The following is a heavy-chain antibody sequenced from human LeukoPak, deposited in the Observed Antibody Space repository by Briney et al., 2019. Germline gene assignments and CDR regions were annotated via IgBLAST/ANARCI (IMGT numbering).Heavy chain of an antibody. CDR2: IIPIFGTA. Sequence: VASVKVSCKCSGGTFISYAIDWVGQAPGQGGEWMGGIIPIFGTAKDVQEFQDRVTITTHETKSTACMELSSLRSEDTAVYYCARAGLPRDWKFDYWGQGTLVTVSS. V-gene: IGHV1-69*05. J-gene: IGHJ4*02. D-gene: IGHD1-1*01. CDR1: GGTFISYA. CDR3: ARAGLPRDWKFDY.